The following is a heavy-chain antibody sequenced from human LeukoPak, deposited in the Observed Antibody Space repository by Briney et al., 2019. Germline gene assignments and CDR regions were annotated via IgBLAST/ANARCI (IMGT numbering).Heavy chain of an antibody. V-gene: IGHV3-23*01. J-gene: IGHJ4*02. CDR3: AKDPRLWFGEQEGL. CDR2: ISGSGGRT. Sequence: GGSLRLSCAASGFTFSSYAMSWVRQAPGKGLEWVSGISGSGGRTHYADSVKGRFTISRDNSQNTLHLQMNSLRAEDTAIYYCAKDPRLWFGEQEGLWGQGTLVTVSS. CDR1: GFTFSSYA. D-gene: IGHD3-10*01.